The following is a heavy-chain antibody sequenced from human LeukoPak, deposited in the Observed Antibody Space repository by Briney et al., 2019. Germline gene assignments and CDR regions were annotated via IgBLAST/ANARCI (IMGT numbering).Heavy chain of an antibody. J-gene: IGHJ6*02. D-gene: IGHD6-19*01. CDR3: ARVTSSGIYYYYYGMDV. V-gene: IGHV3-30-3*01. CDR2: ISYDGSNK. Sequence: AGGSLRLSCAASGFTFSSYAMHWVRQAPGKGLEWVAVISYDGSNKYYADSVKGRFTISRDNSKNTLYLQMNSLRAEDTAVYYCARVTSSGIYYYYYGMDVWGQGTTVTVSS. CDR1: GFTFSSYA.